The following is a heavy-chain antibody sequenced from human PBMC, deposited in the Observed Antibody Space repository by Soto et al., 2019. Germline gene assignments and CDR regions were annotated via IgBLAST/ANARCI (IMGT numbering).Heavy chain of an antibody. J-gene: IGHJ6*02. V-gene: IGHV1-58*01. CDR2: LVVGTGNT. CDR3: ATGAYCSGGSCSDYYYYYYGMDL. D-gene: IGHD2-15*01. CDR1: GFTFRSSA. Sequence: SVKVSCKTSGFTFRSSAVQWVRQARGQRLEWIGWLVVGTGNTNYAQKFQQRVTISSDRSTNTVSMELSSLTSEDTAVYYCATGAYCSGGSCSDYYYYYYGMDLWGQGTTVTVSS.